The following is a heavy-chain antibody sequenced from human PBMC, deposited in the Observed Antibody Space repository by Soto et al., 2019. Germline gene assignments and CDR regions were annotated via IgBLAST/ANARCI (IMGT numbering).Heavy chain of an antibody. Sequence: ASVKVSGKASGYTFTSYGLNWVLRAPGQGLEWMGRIASHDGSTVSAQSFQGRLTLTRDTFTNTAYLELGALTSDDTGLYFCWRNDGDDSTNFWGQGTLVTVSS. CDR3: WRNDGDDSTNF. D-gene: IGHD3-22*01. J-gene: IGHJ4*02. V-gene: IGHV1-18*04. CDR1: GYTFTSYG. CDR2: IASHDGST.